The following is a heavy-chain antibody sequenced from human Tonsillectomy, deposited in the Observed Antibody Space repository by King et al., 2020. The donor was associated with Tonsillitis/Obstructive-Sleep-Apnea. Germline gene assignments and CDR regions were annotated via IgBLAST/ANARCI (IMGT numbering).Heavy chain of an antibody. CDR3: ARDSSSSGTVYYYYYYVDV. D-gene: IGHD6-6*01. CDR1: GYTFTSYT. J-gene: IGHJ6*03. V-gene: IGHV7-4-1*02. Sequence: QLVQSGSELKKPGASVKVSCEASGYTFTSYTINWVRQAPGQGLEWMGWINTNTGNPTYAQGFTGRFVFSLDTSVSTAYLQISSLKAEDTAVYYCARDSSSSGTVYYYYYYVDVWGKGTTVTGSS. CDR2: INTNTGNP.